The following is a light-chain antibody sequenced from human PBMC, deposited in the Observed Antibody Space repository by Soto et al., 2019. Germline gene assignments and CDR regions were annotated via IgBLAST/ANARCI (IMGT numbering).Light chain of an antibody. CDR2: AVS. Sequence: AIQMTQSPSSLSPSAGDRVTITCRASQDIRSDLGWYQQKPGKAPKLLIHAVSSLQSGVPSRFSGSGSGTDFTLTISSLQPEDFATYYCQHFKSFPITFGQGTRREI. J-gene: IGKJ5*01. CDR1: QDIRSD. V-gene: IGKV1-6*01. CDR3: QHFKSFPIT.